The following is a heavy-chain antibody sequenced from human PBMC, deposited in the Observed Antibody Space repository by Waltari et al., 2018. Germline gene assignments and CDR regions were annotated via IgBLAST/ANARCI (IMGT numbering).Heavy chain of an antibody. J-gene: IGHJ4*02. CDR3: VKDLYSD. Sequence: QVQLVESGGGVVQPGGSLRLSCAASGFHLSNYGMHWVRHGPGRGLEWVAFIQFDGSNIYYADSVRVRFTISRDNSKNTLYLQMNSLRAEDTAVYYCVKDLYSDWGQGTLVTVSS. D-gene: IGHD1-26*01. V-gene: IGHV3-30*02. CDR1: GFHLSNYG. CDR2: IQFDGSNI.